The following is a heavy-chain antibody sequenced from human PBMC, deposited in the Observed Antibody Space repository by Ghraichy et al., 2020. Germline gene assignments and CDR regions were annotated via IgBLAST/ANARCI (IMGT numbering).Heavy chain of an antibody. CDR2: ISSGGGT. D-gene: IGHD6-19*01. Sequence: GGSLRLSCAASGFTFSSYAMSWVRQAPGKGLEWVSVISSGGGTYYADSVKGRFTISRDNSKNTLYLQMNSLRAEDTAVYYCAKVQYSSGGWGPFDYWGQGTLVTVSS. CDR3: AKVQYSSGGWGPFDY. V-gene: IGHV3-23*01. CDR1: GFTFSSYA. J-gene: IGHJ4*02.